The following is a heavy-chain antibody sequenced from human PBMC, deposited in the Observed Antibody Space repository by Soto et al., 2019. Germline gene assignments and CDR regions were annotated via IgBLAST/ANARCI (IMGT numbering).Heavy chain of an antibody. CDR1: GFPFSAFA. V-gene: IGHV3-23*01. CDR2: IGGSGASI. D-gene: IGHD3-10*01. Sequence: EVQLLESGGDLVQPGGSLRLSCAASGFPFSAFAMNWVRQAPGKGLEWVSGIGGSGASIYYADSVKGRFSTSRDNFQNTVYLQMNTLRDEDTGVYDCARSVRPLSLFDSCGQGTLVTVSS. CDR3: ARSVRPLSLFDS. J-gene: IGHJ5*01.